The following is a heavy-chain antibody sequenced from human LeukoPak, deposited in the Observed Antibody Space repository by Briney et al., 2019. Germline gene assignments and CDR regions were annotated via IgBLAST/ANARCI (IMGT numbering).Heavy chain of an antibody. D-gene: IGHD2-15*01. V-gene: IGHV3-7*01. CDR3: ARGCSGGSCYESKFGP. Sequence: GGSLRLSCAASGFTFSNYFMSWIRQAPGKGLEWVANIKQDGGEIYYVDSVKGRFTISRDNAKNSLYLQMNSLRAEDTAVYYCARGCSGGSCYESKFGPWGQGTLVTVSS. CDR2: IKQDGGEI. CDR1: GFTFSNYF. J-gene: IGHJ5*02.